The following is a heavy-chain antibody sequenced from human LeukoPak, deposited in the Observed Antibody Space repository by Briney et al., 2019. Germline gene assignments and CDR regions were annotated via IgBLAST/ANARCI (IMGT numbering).Heavy chain of an antibody. V-gene: IGHV4-61*02. CDR3: ASDDYGEYGFDY. CDR2: IYTSGST. CDR1: GGSISSGSYY. Sequence: PSQTLSLTCTVSGGSISSGSYYWSWIRQPAGKGLEWIGRIYTSGSTNYNPSLKSRVTISVDTSKNQFSLKLSSVTAADTAVYYCASDDYGEYGFDYWGQGTLVTVSS. J-gene: IGHJ4*02. D-gene: IGHD4-17*01.